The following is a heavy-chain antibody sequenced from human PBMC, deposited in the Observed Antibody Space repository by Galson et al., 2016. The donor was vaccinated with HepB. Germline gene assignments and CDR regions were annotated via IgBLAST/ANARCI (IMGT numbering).Heavy chain of an antibody. CDR2: DSMDGRRK. D-gene: IGHD2-8*01. Sequence: SLRLSCAASGFTFSNYGMHWVRLAPAKGLEWVAADSMDGRRKFYADSVKGRFTISRDNSNNMLFLQMSSLRADDTAVYYCARDSGYCNNFDCKGDAFDMWGQGTMVTVSS. V-gene: IGHV3-30*03. CDR1: GFTFSNYG. CDR3: ARDSGYCNNFDCKGDAFDM. J-gene: IGHJ3*02.